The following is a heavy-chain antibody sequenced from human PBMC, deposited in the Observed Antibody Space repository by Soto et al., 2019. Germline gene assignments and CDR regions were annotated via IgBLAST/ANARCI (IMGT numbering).Heavy chain of an antibody. CDR1: GVSISSYY. D-gene: IGHD6-19*01. Sequence: TSETLSLTCTVSGVSISSYYWSWIRQPPGKGLEWIGYIYYSGSTNYNPSLKSRVTISVDTSKNQFSLKLSSVTAADTAVYYCARQDYSSGYDYWGQGTLLTVSS. CDR3: ARQDYSSGYDY. CDR2: IYYSGST. V-gene: IGHV4-59*08. J-gene: IGHJ4*02.